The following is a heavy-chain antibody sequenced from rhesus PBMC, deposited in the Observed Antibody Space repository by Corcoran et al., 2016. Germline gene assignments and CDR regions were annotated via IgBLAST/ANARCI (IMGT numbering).Heavy chain of an antibody. J-gene: IGHJ6*01. Sequence: QVQLQESGPGLVEPSETLSLTCAVSGYSISSTYYWNWIRQPPGTGREWIGCIYGSGGSNYLNPSIKRRVNLSVDTAKNQCSQKLNSVTAADTAGYYCAGDALDSWGQGVVVIVSS. CDR2: IYGSGGSN. CDR3: AGDALDS. V-gene: IGHV4S14*01. CDR1: GYSISSTYY.